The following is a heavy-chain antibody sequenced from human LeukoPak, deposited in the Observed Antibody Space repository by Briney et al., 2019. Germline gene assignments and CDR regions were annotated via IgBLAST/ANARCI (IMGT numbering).Heavy chain of an antibody. CDR3: ARDRAIVVVQCGIDY. Sequence: PGGSLRLSCAASGFTFSSYAMHWVRQAPGKGLEWVAVISYDGSNKYYADSVKGRFTISRDNSKNTLYLQVNSLRAEDTAVYYCARDRAIVVVQCGIDYWGQGTLVTVSS. CDR1: GFTFSSYA. J-gene: IGHJ4*02. D-gene: IGHD3-22*01. CDR2: ISYDGSNK. V-gene: IGHV3-30-3*01.